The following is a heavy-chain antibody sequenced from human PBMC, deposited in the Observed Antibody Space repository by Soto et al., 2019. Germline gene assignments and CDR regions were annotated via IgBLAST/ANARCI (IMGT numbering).Heavy chain of an antibody. CDR3: ARTNYYDSSGIYYYGMDV. J-gene: IGHJ6*02. V-gene: IGHV4-4*07. D-gene: IGHD3-22*01. CDR2: IYTSGST. CDR1: GGSISSYY. Sequence: PSETLSLTCTVSGGSISSYYWSWIRQPAGKGLEWIGRIYTSGSTNYNPSLKSRVTMSVDTSKNQFSLKLSSVTAADTAVYYCARTNYYDSSGIYYYGMDVWGQGTTVTVSS.